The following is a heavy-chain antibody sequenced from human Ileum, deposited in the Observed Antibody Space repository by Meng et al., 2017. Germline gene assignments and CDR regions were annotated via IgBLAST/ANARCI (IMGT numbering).Heavy chain of an antibody. J-gene: IGHJ4*02. Sequence: ASVKVSCKASGYTFTGYYMHWVRQAPGQGLEWMGWINPNSGGTNYAQKFQVRVTMTRDTSISTAYMELGRLRSDDTAVYYCARGGVRGDSPVRPFDYWGQGTLVTVSS. V-gene: IGHV1-2*02. CDR1: GYTFTGYY. CDR3: ARGGVRGDSPVRPFDY. CDR2: INPNSGGT. D-gene: IGHD2-21*02.